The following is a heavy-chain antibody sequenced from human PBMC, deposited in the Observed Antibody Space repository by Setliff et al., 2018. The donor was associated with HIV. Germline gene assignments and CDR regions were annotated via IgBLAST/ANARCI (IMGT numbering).Heavy chain of an antibody. CDR3: ATRPRIAARPFDY. Sequence: SETLSLTCTVSGDSISNYYWRWIRQHPEKALEWIGYIFHSGDTYYNPSLKSRISMSVDTSKNQFSLELTSLTAADTAVYYCATRPRIAARPFDYWGQGMLVTVSS. CDR1: GDSISNYY. CDR2: IFHSGDT. D-gene: IGHD6-6*01. V-gene: IGHV4-59*06. J-gene: IGHJ4*02.